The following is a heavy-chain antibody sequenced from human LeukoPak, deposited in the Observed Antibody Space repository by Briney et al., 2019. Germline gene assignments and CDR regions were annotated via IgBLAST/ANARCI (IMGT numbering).Heavy chain of an antibody. D-gene: IGHD3-10*01. CDR3: ARENLNYYGSGSYLY. V-gene: IGHV1-2*02. CDR2: INPESGAT. CDR1: GYPFSGYC. J-gene: IGHJ4*02. Sequence: ASVQVSCKASGYPFSGYCIHWVRQGPGQGLEWLGWINPESGATKYAQRFEGRVTLTRDTSVTTVHMELSGLRYDDSAVYYCARENLNYYGSGSYLYWGQGSQVTVSS.